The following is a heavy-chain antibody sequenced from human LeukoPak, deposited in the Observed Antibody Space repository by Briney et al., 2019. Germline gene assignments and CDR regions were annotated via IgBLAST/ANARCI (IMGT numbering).Heavy chain of an antibody. CDR3: ARGKPSPRAYGYSSGLNWFDP. V-gene: IGHV1-2*02. D-gene: IGHD6-19*01. Sequence: ASVKVSCKASGYTLTGYYMHGVQQAPGQGLEWMGWINPNSGGTNYAQKFQGRVTMTRDTSISTAYMELSRLRSDDTAVYYCARGKPSPRAYGYSSGLNWFDPWGRGTLVTVSS. CDR1: GYTLTGYY. CDR2: INPNSGGT. J-gene: IGHJ5*02.